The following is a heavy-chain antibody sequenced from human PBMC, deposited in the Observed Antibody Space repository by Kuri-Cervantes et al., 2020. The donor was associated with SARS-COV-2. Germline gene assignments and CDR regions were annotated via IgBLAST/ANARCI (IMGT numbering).Heavy chain of an antibody. J-gene: IGHJ5*02. CDR3: ARSLIVGATTPYNWFDP. Sequence: SVKVSCKASGYTFTGYYMHWVRQAPGQGLEWMGGIIPIFGTANYAQKFQGRVTITADKSTSTAYMELSSLRSEDTAVYYCARSLIVGATTPYNWFDPWGQGTLVTVSS. D-gene: IGHD1-26*01. CDR2: IIPIFGTA. V-gene: IGHV1-69*06. CDR1: GYTFTGYY.